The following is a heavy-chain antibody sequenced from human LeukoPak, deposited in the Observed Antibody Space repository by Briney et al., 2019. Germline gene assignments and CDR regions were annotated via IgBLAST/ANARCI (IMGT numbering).Heavy chain of an antibody. D-gene: IGHD1-26*01. V-gene: IGHV4-30-4*01. J-gene: IGHJ4*02. CDR2: IYYSGST. CDR1: GGSISSGDYY. Sequence: SETLSLTCTVSGGSISSGDYYWSWIRQPPGKGLEWIGYIYYSGSTYYNPSLKSRVTMSVDTSKNQFSLKLSSVTAADTAVYYCARQEQGTDAIDYWGQGTLVTVSS. CDR3: ARQEQGTDAIDY.